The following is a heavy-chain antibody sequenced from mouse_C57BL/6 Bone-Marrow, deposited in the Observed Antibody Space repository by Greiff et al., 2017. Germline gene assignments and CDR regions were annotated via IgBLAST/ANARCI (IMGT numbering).Heavy chain of an antibody. CDR1: GFTFSSYG. V-gene: IGHV5-6*01. CDR3: ARQGYDYLDY. J-gene: IGHJ2*01. D-gene: IGHD2-3*01. CDR2: ISSGGSYT. Sequence: EVKVVESGGDLVKPGGSLKLSCAASGFTFSSYGMSWVRQTPDKRLEWVATISSGGSYTYYPDSVKGRFTISRDNAKNTLYLQMSSLKSEDTAMYYCARQGYDYLDYWCQGTTLTVSS.